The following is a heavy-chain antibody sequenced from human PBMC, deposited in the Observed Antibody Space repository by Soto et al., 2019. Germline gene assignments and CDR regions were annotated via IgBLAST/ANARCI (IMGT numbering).Heavy chain of an antibody. CDR3: ARTVVVTAPRWFDP. D-gene: IGHD2-21*02. V-gene: IGHV4-31*03. CDR2: IYYSGST. Sequence: QVQLQESGPGLVKPSQTLSLTCTVSGGSISSGGYYWSWIRQHPGKGLEWIGYIYYSGSTYYNPSLQSRVTISVDTSKNQFSLKLSSVTAADTAVYYCARTVVVTAPRWFDPWGQGTLVTVSS. J-gene: IGHJ5*02. CDR1: GGSISSGGYY.